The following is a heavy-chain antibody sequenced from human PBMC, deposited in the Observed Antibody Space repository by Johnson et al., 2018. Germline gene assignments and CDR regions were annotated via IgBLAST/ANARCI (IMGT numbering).Heavy chain of an antibody. CDR2: MYHSGGA. CDR1: GGSISSYY. V-gene: IGHV4-59*01. Sequence: QVQLQESGPGLVKPSDPLSLMCSVSGGSISSYYYHWIRQSPGKGLEWIGKMYHSGGATYNPSLNGRVPLSVDTSTNQFSLTLTSVTAADTAVYYCARGRGTGSYSQAYLDHWGQGTLVTVSS. J-gene: IGHJ1*01. CDR3: ARGRGTGSYSQAYLDH. D-gene: IGHD3-3*02.